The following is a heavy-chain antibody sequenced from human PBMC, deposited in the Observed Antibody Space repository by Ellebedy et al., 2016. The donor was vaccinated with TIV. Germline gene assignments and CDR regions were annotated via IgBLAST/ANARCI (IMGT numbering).Heavy chain of an antibody. V-gene: IGHV4-39*01. CDR3: ARQGFWSGSGTEHFQH. J-gene: IGHJ1*01. D-gene: IGHD3-3*01. CDR2: IYFSGNT. Sequence: SETLSLXXSVPDGSISSSHYYWGWIRQPPGQGLEWIGSIYFSGNTYYNLSLKSRVSISVDTSKKQFSLRLNAVTAADTAVYYCARQGFWSGSGTEHFQHWGQGSLVIVSS. CDR1: DGSISSSHYY.